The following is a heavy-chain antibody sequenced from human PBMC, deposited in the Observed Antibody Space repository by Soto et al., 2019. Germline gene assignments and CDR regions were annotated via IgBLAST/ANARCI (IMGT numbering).Heavy chain of an antibody. CDR1: GGSISSGGYY. Sequence: TLSLTCTVSGGSISSGGYYWSWIRQHPGKGLEWIGYIYYSGSTYYNPSLKSRVTISVDTSKNQFSLKLSSVTAADTAVYYCARDPVSMKDAFDIWGQGTMVTVSS. CDR2: IYYSGST. J-gene: IGHJ3*02. CDR3: ARDPVSMKDAFDI. V-gene: IGHV4-31*03.